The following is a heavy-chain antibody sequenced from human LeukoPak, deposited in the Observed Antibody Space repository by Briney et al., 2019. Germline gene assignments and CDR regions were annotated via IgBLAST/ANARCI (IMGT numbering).Heavy chain of an antibody. Sequence: ASVKVSCKASGYTFTSYDINWVRQATGQGLEWMGWMNPNSGNTGYAQKFQGRVTMTRNTSISTAYMELSSLRSEATAVYYCARRAAYSSGWFDYYGMDVWGQGTTVTVSS. CDR3: ARRAAYSSGWFDYYGMDV. CDR2: MNPNSGNT. CDR1: GYTFTSYD. D-gene: IGHD6-19*01. V-gene: IGHV1-8*01. J-gene: IGHJ6*02.